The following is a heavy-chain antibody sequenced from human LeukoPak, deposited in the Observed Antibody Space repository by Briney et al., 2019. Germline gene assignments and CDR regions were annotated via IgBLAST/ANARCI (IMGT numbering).Heavy chain of an antibody. CDR2: IRSSGTTF. V-gene: IGHV3-11*01. CDR1: GFTLSDYY. D-gene: IGHD3-10*02. CDR3: AELGITMIGGV. J-gene: IGHJ6*04. Sequence: GGSLRLSCAASGFTLSDYYMSWIRQAPGKGLECVSYIRSSGTTFYYADSVKGRFTISRDNAKNSLYLQMNSLRVEDTAVYYCAELGITMIGGVWGKGTTVTISS.